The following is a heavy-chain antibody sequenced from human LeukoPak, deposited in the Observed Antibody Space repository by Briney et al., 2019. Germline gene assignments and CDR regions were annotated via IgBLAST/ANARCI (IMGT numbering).Heavy chain of an antibody. CDR1: GASISSHH. V-gene: IGHV4-59*11. CDR3: ARADGAVAAYYGIDV. Sequence: SETLSLTCTVSGASISSHHWTWIRQPPGMGLEWIGYIYYTGSTNYSPSLKSRVTISVDTSKNQFSLKLSSVTAADTAVYYCARADGAVAAYYGIDVWGQGTTVTVSS. CDR2: IYYTGST. J-gene: IGHJ6*02. D-gene: IGHD6-19*01.